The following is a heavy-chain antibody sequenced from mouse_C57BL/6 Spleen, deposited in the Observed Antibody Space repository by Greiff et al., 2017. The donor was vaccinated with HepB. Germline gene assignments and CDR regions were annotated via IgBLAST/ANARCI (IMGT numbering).Heavy chain of an antibody. D-gene: IGHD1-1*01. CDR2: IRYNGNN. CDR3: ATRITTVVATRYFDV. V-gene: IGHV3-6*01. Sequence: EVKLMESGPGLVKPSQSLSLTCSVTGYSITSGYYWNWIRQFPGNKLEWMGYIRYNGNNNYNPSLKNRISITRDTSKNQFFLKLNSVTTEDTATYYCATRITTVVATRYFDVWGTGTTVTVSS. CDR1: GYSITSGYY. J-gene: IGHJ1*03.